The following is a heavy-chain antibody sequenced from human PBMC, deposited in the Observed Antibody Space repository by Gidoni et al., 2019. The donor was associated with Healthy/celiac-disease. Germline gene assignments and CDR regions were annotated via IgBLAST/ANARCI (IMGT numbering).Heavy chain of an antibody. CDR3: ARIYSSSWYGYYFDY. CDR2: IFSNDEK. J-gene: IGHJ4*02. V-gene: IGHV2-26*01. CDR1: GFSLSNARMG. Sequence: QVTLKESGPVLVKPTETLTLTCTVSGFSLSNARMGVSWIRQPPGKALEWLAHIFSNDEKSYSTSLKSRLNISKDTSKSQVVLTMTNMDPVDTATYYCARIYSSSWYGYYFDYWGQGTLVTVSS. D-gene: IGHD6-13*01.